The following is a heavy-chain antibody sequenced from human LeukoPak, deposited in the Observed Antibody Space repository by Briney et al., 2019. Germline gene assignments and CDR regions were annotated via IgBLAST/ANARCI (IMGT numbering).Heavy chain of an antibody. D-gene: IGHD6-19*01. Sequence: RASVKVSCEASGYTFTNYAIHWVRQAPGQRLEWMGWINAGNGNTKYSQEFQGRVTMTRDTSASTAYMELSSLRSEDMAVYYCARAQLAVAASSGWMDVWGKGTTVTVSS. J-gene: IGHJ6*04. CDR1: GYTFTNYA. V-gene: IGHV1-3*03. CDR3: ARAQLAVAASSGWMDV. CDR2: INAGNGNT.